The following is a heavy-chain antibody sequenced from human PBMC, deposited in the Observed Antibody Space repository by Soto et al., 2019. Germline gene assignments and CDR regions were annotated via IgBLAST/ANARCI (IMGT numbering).Heavy chain of an antibody. CDR2: IYYSGST. Sequence: SETLSLTCTVSGGSISSSSYYWGWIRQPPGKGLEWIGSIYYSGSTYYNPSLKSRFTISVDTSKNQFSLKLSSVTAADTAVYYCARRHSSSVNWFDPWGQGTLVTVSS. D-gene: IGHD6-13*01. CDR1: GGSISSSSYY. CDR3: ARRHSSSVNWFDP. J-gene: IGHJ5*02. V-gene: IGHV4-39*01.